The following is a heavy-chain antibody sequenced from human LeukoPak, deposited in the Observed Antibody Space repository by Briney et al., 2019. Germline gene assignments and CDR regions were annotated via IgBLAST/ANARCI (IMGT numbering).Heavy chain of an antibody. CDR1: RYTLTSYG. D-gene: IGHD3-9*01. CDR3: AICYDILTCYVRGYYYYGLDV. V-gene: IGHV1-18*01. Sequence: ASVKVSRKASRYTLTSYGISRVRQAPGQRPERMGWISAYNGNTNNVQKLQGRVTMNTDTSTSRAYMELRSLRSDDTAVYYCAICYDILTCYVRGYYYYGLDVWGQGTTVTVSS. J-gene: IGHJ6*02. CDR2: ISAYNGNT.